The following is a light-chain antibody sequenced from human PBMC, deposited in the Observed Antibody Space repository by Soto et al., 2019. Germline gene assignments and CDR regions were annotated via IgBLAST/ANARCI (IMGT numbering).Light chain of an antibody. J-gene: IGKJ4*01. CDR2: AAS. V-gene: IGKV1-39*01. CDR3: QQSYSAPLT. Sequence: DIPMTQSPSSLSASVGDRVTITCRASQSITNFLNWYQQKPGKAPQLLIYAASSLQSGVPARFSVGGSGPDFTLTISSLQPEDFAAYYCQQSYSAPLTVGGGTKVEIK. CDR1: QSITNF.